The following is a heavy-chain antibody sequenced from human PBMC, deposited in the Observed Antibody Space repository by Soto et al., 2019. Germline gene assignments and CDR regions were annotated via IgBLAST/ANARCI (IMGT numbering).Heavy chain of an antibody. Sequence: PGGSLRLSCAASGFTVSSNYMSWVRQAPGKGLEWVSVIYSGGSTYYADSVKGRFTISRDNSKNTLYLQMNSLRAEDTAVYYCARFRRGFLEWPSYYYYYGMDVWGQGTAVTVSS. J-gene: IGHJ6*02. CDR1: GFTVSSNY. CDR2: IYSGGST. CDR3: ARFRRGFLEWPSYYYYYGMDV. V-gene: IGHV3-53*01. D-gene: IGHD3-3*01.